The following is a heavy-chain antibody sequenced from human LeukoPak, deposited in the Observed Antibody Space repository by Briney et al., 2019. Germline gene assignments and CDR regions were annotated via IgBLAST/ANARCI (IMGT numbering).Heavy chain of an antibody. CDR2: IHYSRST. CDR1: CLSVSGSNYY. CDR3: ARALRCTGVIIGTLSRCYGMDV. V-gene: IGHV4-39*01. D-gene: IGHD1/OR15-1a*01. J-gene: IGHJ6*02. Sequence: SSETLSLTCTLACLSVSGSNYYWALLREPPGKGLQWIGGIHYSRSTYSNSSLNTRVPISVDTSKDQFSLNLSSVTAADTAVYYCARALRCTGVIIGTLSRCYGMDVWGQGTTVTVSS.